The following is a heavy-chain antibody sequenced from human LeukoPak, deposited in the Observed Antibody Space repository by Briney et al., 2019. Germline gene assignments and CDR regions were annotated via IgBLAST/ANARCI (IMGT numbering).Heavy chain of an antibody. D-gene: IGHD4/OR15-4a*01. Sequence: SETLSLTCTVSGDSMSDYFWTWIRQPPGKGLEWIGYAADSGDTAYNPSLRSRVTMSVDTSKNQFSLQLRSMTTADTAVYYCVRGPYGASISKWFDPWGQGTQVIVSP. CDR2: AADSGDT. CDR3: VRGPYGASISKWFDP. CDR1: GDSMSDYF. J-gene: IGHJ5*02. V-gene: IGHV4-59*01.